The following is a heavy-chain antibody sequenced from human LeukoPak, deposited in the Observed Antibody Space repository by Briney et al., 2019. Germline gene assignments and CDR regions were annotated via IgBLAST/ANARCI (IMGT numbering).Heavy chain of an antibody. Sequence: QPGGSLRLSCAASGFTFSSYAMSWVRQAPGKGLEWVSTISGSGGSTYYADSVKGRFTISRDNSKNTLYLQMNSLRAEDTAVYYCAKGVWFGETGYFDLWGRGTLVTVSS. CDR2: ISGSGGST. V-gene: IGHV3-23*01. CDR3: AKGVWFGETGYFDL. D-gene: IGHD3-10*01. CDR1: GFTFSSYA. J-gene: IGHJ2*01.